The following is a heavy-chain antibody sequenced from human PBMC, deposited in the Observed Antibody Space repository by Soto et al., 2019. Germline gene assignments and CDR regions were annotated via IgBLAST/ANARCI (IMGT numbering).Heavy chain of an antibody. CDR2: ISASDDST. J-gene: IGHJ4*02. V-gene: IGHV3-23*01. D-gene: IGHD3-3*01. CDR1: GFTFSSFA. Sequence: PGGSLRLSCIASGFTFSSFAMNWVRQAPGKGLEWVSSISASDDSTHYADSVKGRFTISRDNSENTLYLQMNSLTAEDTAIYYCAKPAHALLEWAAASCFDSWGQGVIVTVSS. CDR3: AKPAHALLEWAAASCFDS.